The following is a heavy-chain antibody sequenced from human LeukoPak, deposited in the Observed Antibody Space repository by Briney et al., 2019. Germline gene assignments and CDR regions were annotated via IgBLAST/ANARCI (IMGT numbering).Heavy chain of an antibody. CDR1: GDSNNTYF. CDR3: ASKSTDHGELRFDY. V-gene: IGHV4-59*13. CDR2: FYYTGTT. Sequence: PSETLSLTCTISGDSNNTYFWSWIRQPPGKGLEWIGYFYYTGTTNYNPSLKSRVTISVDTSKNQFSLKVNSVTAADTGVYYCASKSTDHGELRFDYWGQGTLVTVSS. D-gene: IGHD4-17*01. J-gene: IGHJ4*02.